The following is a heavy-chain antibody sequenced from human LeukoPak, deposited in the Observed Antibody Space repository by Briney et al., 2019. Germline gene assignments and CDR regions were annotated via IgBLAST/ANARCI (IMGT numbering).Heavy chain of an antibody. CDR3: ASTGGHSSGYYYPGY. V-gene: IGHV3-23*01. D-gene: IGHD3-22*01. CDR1: GFTFSSYA. Sequence: GGSLRLSCAASGFTFSSYAMSWVRQAPGKGLEWVSAISGSGGSTYYADSVKGRFTISRDNSKNTLYLQMNSLRAEDTAVYYCASTGGHSSGYYYPGYWGQGTLVTVST. CDR2: ISGSGGST. J-gene: IGHJ4*02.